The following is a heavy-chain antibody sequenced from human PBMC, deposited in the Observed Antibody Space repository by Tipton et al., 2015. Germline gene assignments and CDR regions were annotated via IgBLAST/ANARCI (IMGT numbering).Heavy chain of an antibody. J-gene: IGHJ4*02. CDR2: MNPNSGNT. Sequence: QSGAEVKKPGASVKVSCKASGCTFTSYDINWVRQATGQGLEWMGWMNPNSGNTGYAQKFQGRVTMTSDTSISTAYMELTSLRSEDTAVYFCARYHDPFDYWGQGTLVTVSS. D-gene: IGHD1-1*01. CDR1: GCTFTSYD. V-gene: IGHV1-8*01. CDR3: ARYHDPFDY.